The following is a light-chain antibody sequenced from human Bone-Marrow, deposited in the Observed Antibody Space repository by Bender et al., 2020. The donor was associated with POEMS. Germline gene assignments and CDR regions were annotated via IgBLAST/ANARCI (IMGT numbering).Light chain of an antibody. J-gene: IGLJ1*01. V-gene: IGLV2-18*02. CDR2: ELR. Sequence: QSALTQPASVSGSPGQSITISCTGLSSDLSNYNRVSWYQQPPCTAPKLMIYELRNRPSGVPDRFSGSKSGNTAALTVSGLQAEDEADYYCSSYADNSYVFGTGTTVTVL. CDR1: SSDLSNYNR. CDR3: SSYADNSYV.